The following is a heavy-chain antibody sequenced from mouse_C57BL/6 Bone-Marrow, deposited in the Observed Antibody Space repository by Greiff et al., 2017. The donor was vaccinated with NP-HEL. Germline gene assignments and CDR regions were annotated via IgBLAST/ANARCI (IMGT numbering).Heavy chain of an antibody. Sequence: EVNVVESAGGLVQPGSSMKLSCTASGFPFSDYYLAWVRPVPEKGLSWVATITYDGSCPSYLAPLKRRFIISIDNAKNILYLQMSSLKSEDTATYYCARVYDCYYAMDYWGQGTSVTVSS. CDR2: ITYDGSCP. D-gene: IGHD2-3*01. CDR3: ARVYDCYYAMDY. J-gene: IGHJ4*01. CDR1: GFPFSDYY. V-gene: IGHV5-16*01.